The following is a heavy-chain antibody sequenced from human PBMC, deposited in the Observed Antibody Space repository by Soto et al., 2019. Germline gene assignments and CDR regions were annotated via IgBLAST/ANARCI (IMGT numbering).Heavy chain of an antibody. CDR3: AKDGSHLAVAGTSPTSYFYGLDV. Sequence: QVQLVESGGGVVQPGRSLRLSCAASGFTFSVYGMHWVRQAPGKGLEWVALVSYDGSIKYYADSVKGRFTISRDNSKNTLYLQMNSLRVEDTAVYYCAKDGSHLAVAGTSPTSYFYGLDVWGQGTTVTVSS. J-gene: IGHJ6*02. D-gene: IGHD6-19*01. V-gene: IGHV3-30*18. CDR2: VSYDGSIK. CDR1: GFTFSVYG.